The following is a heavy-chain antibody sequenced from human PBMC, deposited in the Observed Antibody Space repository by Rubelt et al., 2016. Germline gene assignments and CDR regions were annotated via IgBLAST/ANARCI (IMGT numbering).Heavy chain of an antibody. CDR1: GFTFSSYG. V-gene: IGHV3-30*18. CDR2: ISYDGSNK. CDR3: AKGELLWFGESYDLDY. D-gene: IGHD3-10*01. J-gene: IGHJ4*02. Sequence: ESRGGVVQPGRSLRLSCAASGFTFSSYGMHWVRQAPGKGLEWVAVISYDGSNKYYADSVKGRFTISRDNSKNTLYLQMNSLRAEDTAVYYCAKGELLWFGESYDLDYWGQGTLVTVSS.